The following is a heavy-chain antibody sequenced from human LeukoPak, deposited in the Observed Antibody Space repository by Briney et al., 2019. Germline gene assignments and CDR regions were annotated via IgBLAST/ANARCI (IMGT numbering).Heavy chain of an antibody. J-gene: IGHJ6*02. D-gene: IGHD2-2*01. CDR2: IYYSGST. V-gene: IGHV4-59*06. CDR1: GGSVTSYY. CDR3: ASGPPPYCSSTSCYYYYYGMDV. Sequence: SETLSLTCTVSGGSVTSYYWSWIRQPPGKGLEWIGYIYYSGSTYYNPSLKSRVTISVDTSKNQFSLKLSSVTAADTAVYYCASGPPPYCSSTSCYYYYYGMDVWGQGTTVTVSS.